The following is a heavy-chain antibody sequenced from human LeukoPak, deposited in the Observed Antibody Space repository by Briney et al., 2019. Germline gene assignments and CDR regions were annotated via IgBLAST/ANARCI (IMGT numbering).Heavy chain of an antibody. CDR3: ATSRHNSFDP. CDR2: VKEDGSDK. V-gene: IGHV3-7*05. D-gene: IGHD1-1*01. CDR1: GFTFSTSW. J-gene: IGHJ5*02. Sequence: GGSLRLSCAASGFTFSTSWMSWLRQAPREELEWVANVKEDGSDKYYVGSVKGRFTVSRDNAKNSLYLQMNSLRAEDTAVYYCATSRHNSFDPWGQGTLVTVSS.